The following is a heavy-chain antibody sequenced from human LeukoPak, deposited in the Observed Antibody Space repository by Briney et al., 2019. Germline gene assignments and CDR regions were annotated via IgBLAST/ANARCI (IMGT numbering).Heavy chain of an antibody. V-gene: IGHV3-30-3*01. CDR3: ARGGDYDFWSAQRY. Sequence: PGGSLRLSCAASGFTFSSYAMHWVRQAPGKGLEWVAVISYDGSNKYYADSVKGRFTISRDNSKNTLYLQMKSLRPEDTALYYCARGGDYDFWSAQRYWGQGTLVTVSS. J-gene: IGHJ4*02. CDR2: ISYDGSNK. D-gene: IGHD3-3*01. CDR1: GFTFSSYA.